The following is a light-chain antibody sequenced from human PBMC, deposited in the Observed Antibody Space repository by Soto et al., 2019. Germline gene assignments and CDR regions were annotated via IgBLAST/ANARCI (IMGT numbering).Light chain of an antibody. Sequence: EIVLTQSPGTLSLSPGERATLSCRASQSVSSSYLAWYQQKPGQAPRLLIYGASSRATGIPDRFSGSGSGTDVTLTISRLEPEDFAVYYGQQYGSSSYTFGQGTKLEIK. J-gene: IGKJ2*01. CDR1: QSVSSSY. CDR2: GAS. V-gene: IGKV3-20*01. CDR3: QQYGSSSYT.